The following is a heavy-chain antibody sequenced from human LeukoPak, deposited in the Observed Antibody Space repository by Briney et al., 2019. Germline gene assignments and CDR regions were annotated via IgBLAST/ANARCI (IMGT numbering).Heavy chain of an antibody. CDR1: GYSISSGYY. D-gene: IGHD4-17*01. J-gene: IGHJ4*02. CDR3: ARSPGGAYGDY. Sequence: SETLSLTCTVSGYSISSGYYWGWIRQPPGKGLEWIGSIYHSGSTYYNPSLKSRVTISVDTSKNQSSLKLSSVTAADTAVYYCARSPGGAYGDYWGPGTLVTVSS. CDR2: IYHSGST. V-gene: IGHV4-38-2*02.